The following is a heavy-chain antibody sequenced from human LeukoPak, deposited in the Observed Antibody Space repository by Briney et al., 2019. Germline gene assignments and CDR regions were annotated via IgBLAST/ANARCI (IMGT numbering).Heavy chain of an antibody. J-gene: IGHJ4*02. V-gene: IGHV3-48*03. Sequence: GGSLRLSCAASGFTFSSYEMNWVRQAPGKGLEWVSYISSSGSTIYYADSVKGRFTISRDNAKNSLYLQMNSLRAEDTAVYYCARDRAVVWGFAYWGQGTLVTVSS. D-gene: IGHD2-8*02. CDR1: GFTFSSYE. CDR3: ARDRAVVWGFAY. CDR2: ISSSGSTI.